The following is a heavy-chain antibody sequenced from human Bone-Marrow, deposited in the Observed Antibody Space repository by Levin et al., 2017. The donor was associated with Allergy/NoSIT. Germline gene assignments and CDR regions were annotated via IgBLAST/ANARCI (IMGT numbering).Heavy chain of an antibody. D-gene: IGHD4-11*01. J-gene: IGHJ6*02. V-gene: IGHV3-15*01. CDR1: GFTFTNAW. CDR3: TTPFDYSNYGNYYFYYARDV. CDR2: IKGKTDGGTT. Sequence: SCAASGFTFTNAWMSWVRQAPGKGLEWVGRIKGKTDGGTTDYAAPVKGRFTISRDDSKNTLYLQMNSLKTEDAAVYYCTTPFDYSNYGNYYFYYARDVGGQGTTVAGS.